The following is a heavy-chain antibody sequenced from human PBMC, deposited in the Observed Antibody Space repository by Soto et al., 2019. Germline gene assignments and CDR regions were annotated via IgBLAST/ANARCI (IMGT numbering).Heavy chain of an antibody. Sequence: QVQLEQSGAEVKKPGSSVKVSCKASGGTFSNSAISWVRQAPGQGLEWMGGIMPIFRTPEYAQKFQGRVTITADEPKSTAYMELSGLRSDDTAVYYCARDKDRAQVGGNYYYILDVWGQGTTGTVAS. J-gene: IGHJ6*02. CDR2: IMPIFRTP. V-gene: IGHV1-69*12. CDR3: ARDKDRAQVGGNYYYILDV. D-gene: IGHD2-2*01. CDR1: GGTFSNSA.